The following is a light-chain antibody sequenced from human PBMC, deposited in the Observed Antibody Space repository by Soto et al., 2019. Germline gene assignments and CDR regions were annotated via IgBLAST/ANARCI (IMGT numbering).Light chain of an antibody. CDR2: DAS. V-gene: IGKV1-5*01. CDR3: QQYDNLPLT. Sequence: DIQMTQSPSTLSGSVGDRVTITCRASQTISSWLAWYQQKPGKAPKLLIYDASSLESGVPSRFSGSGSGTDFTFTINSLQPEDIATYYCQQYDNLPLTFGGGTKVDI. J-gene: IGKJ4*01. CDR1: QTISSW.